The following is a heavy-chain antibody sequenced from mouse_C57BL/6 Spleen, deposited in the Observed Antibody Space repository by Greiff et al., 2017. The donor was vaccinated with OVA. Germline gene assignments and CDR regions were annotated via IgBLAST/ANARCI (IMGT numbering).Heavy chain of an antibody. J-gene: IGHJ4*01. V-gene: IGHV5-17*01. D-gene: IGHD2-3*01. CDR3: ANDGYYAMDY. CDR1: GFTFSDYG. CDR2: ISSGSSTI. Sequence: EVQGVESGGGLVKPGGSLKLSCAASGFTFSDYGMHWVRQAPEKGLEWVVYISSGSSTIYYADTVKGRFTISRDNAKNTLFLQMTSLRSEDTAMYYCANDGYYAMDYWGQGTSVTVSS.